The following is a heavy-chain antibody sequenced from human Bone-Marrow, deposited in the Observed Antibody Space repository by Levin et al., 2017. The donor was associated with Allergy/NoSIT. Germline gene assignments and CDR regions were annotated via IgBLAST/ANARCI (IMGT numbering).Heavy chain of an antibody. J-gene: IGHJ6*03. CDR3: AKDNGYYGPMDV. V-gene: IGHV3-30*18. CDR2: ISFDGSNK. Sequence: SCAASGFTFSSYGMYWVRQAPGKGLEWAAVISFDGSNKYYADSVKGRFTISRDNSKNTLYLQMNSLRAEDTAVYYCAKDNGYYGPMDVWGKGTTVTLSS. CDR1: GFTFSSYG. D-gene: IGHD3-3*01.